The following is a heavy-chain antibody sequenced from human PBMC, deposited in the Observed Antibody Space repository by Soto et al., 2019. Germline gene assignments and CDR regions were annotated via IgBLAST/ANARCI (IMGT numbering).Heavy chain of an antibody. Sequence: EVQLVESGGGLVKPGGSLRLSCAASGFTFSSYSMNWVRQAPGKGLEWVSSISSSSSYIYYADSVKGRFTISRDNAKNSLYLQMNSLRAEDTAVYYCARDLQDCSSTSCHIIFFDYWGQGTLVTVSS. J-gene: IGHJ4*02. CDR2: ISSSSSYI. CDR1: GFTFSSYS. D-gene: IGHD2-2*01. CDR3: ARDLQDCSSTSCHIIFFDY. V-gene: IGHV3-21*01.